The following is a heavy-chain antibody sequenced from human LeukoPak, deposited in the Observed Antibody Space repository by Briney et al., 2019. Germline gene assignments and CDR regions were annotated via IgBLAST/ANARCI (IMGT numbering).Heavy chain of an antibody. CDR1: GGSISGSSYY. CDR3: ARERYYYGSGSYYKDYYYGMDV. J-gene: IGHJ6*02. CDR2: IYYSGST. Sequence: TSETLSLTCTVSGGSISGSSYYWGWIRQPPGKGLEWIGSIYYSGSTYYNPSLKSRVTISVDTSKNQFSLKLSSVTAADTAVYYCARERYYYGSGSYYKDYYYGMDVWGQGTTVTVSS. V-gene: IGHV4-39*02. D-gene: IGHD3-10*01.